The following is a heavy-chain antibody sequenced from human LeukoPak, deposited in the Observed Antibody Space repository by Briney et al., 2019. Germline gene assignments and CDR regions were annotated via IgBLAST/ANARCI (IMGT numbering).Heavy chain of an antibody. D-gene: IGHD5-12*01. CDR3: ASGGGYDFAGLDY. J-gene: IGHJ4*02. CDR2: INPNSGGT. Sequence: ASVKVSCKASGYTFTGYYMHWVRQAPGQGLEWMGWINPNSGGTNYAQKFQGRVTITADKSTSTAYMELSSLRSEDTAVYYCASGGGYDFAGLDYWGQGTLVTVSS. CDR1: GYTFTGYY. V-gene: IGHV1-2*02.